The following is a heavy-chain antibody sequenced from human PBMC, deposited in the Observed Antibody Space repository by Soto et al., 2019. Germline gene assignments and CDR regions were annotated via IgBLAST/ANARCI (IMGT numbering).Heavy chain of an antibody. D-gene: IGHD3-3*01. J-gene: IGHJ4*02. Sequence: QVQLVQSGAEVKKPGASVKVSCKASGYTFTSYGISWVRQAPGQGLEWMGWISAYNGNTNYAQKLQGRVPMTTDTSTSTAYMELRSLRSDDTAVYYCARALGKYYDFWSGYSTQFDYWGQGTLVTVSS. CDR2: ISAYNGNT. V-gene: IGHV1-18*01. CDR1: GYTFTSYG. CDR3: ARALGKYYDFWSGYSTQFDY.